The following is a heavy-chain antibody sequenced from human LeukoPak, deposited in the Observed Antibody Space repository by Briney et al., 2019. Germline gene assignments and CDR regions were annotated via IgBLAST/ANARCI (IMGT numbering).Heavy chain of an antibody. Sequence: GASVKVSCKASGYTSTNFGISWVRQAPGQGLEWMGWISAYNGNTNYAQKLQGRVTMTTDTSTSTAYMELRSLRSDDTAVYYCARVPGYSSSWGWYFDYWGQGTLVTVSS. D-gene: IGHD6-13*01. CDR1: GYTSTNFG. V-gene: IGHV1-18*01. CDR2: ISAYNGNT. J-gene: IGHJ4*02. CDR3: ARVPGYSSSWGWYFDY.